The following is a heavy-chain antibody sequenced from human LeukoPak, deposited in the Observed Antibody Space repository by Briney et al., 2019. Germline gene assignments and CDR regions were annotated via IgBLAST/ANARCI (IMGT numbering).Heavy chain of an antibody. CDR3: ARGGGLRYFDWLREYLFDP. Sequence: GGSLRLSCAASGFTFSSYNMNWVRQAPGKGLEWVSSISFSSTYIYYAHSVKGRFTISRDNAKNSLYLQMNSLRAEDTAVYYCARGGGLRYFDWLREYLFDPWGQGTLVTVSS. V-gene: IGHV3-21*01. CDR2: ISFSSTYI. D-gene: IGHD3-9*01. J-gene: IGHJ5*02. CDR1: GFTFSSYN.